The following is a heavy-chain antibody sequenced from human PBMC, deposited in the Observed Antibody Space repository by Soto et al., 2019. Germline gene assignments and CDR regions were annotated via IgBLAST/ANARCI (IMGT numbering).Heavy chain of an antibody. CDR3: ATLSSGWRWKGRFDY. CDR1: GFTFSSYG. Sequence: QVQLVESGGGVVQPGRSLRLSCAASGFTFSSYGMHWVRQAPGKGLEWVAVISYDGSNKYYADSVKGRFTISRDNSKNTLYLQMNSLRAEDTAVYYCATLSSGWRWKGRFDYWGQGTLVTVSS. CDR2: ISYDGSNK. V-gene: IGHV3-30*03. D-gene: IGHD6-19*01. J-gene: IGHJ4*02.